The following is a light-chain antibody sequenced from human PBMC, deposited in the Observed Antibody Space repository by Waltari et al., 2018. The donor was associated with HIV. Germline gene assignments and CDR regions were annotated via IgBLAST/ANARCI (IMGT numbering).Light chain of an antibody. CDR1: SSTIGAGYD. CDR2: DNT. CDR3: QSYDSSLKVI. J-gene: IGLJ2*01. Sequence: QSVLTQPPSVPGAPGQRVTISCTGTSSTIGAGYDVPWYQQFPGSVPRLLIYDNTNRPSGVPDRFSGSKSGTSASLAISGLQAEDEADYYCQSYDSSLKVIFGGGTKVTVL. V-gene: IGLV1-40*01.